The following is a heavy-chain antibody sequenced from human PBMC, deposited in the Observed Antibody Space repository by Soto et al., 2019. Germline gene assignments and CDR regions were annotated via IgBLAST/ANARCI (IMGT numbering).Heavy chain of an antibody. CDR3: ATVPSSSGPT. J-gene: IGHJ4*02. Sequence: EMQLVQSGGGLVKPGGSLRLSCVASRFNFSAAWLNWIRQAPGKGLEWVGRIKPKSEGETADYTAPVRGRFTISRDDSQTTLHLQMDSLKTEDTAVYYCATVPSSSGPTWGLGVLVTVSS. CDR1: RFNFSAAW. CDR2: IKPKSEGETA. D-gene: IGHD6-19*01. V-gene: IGHV3-15*07.